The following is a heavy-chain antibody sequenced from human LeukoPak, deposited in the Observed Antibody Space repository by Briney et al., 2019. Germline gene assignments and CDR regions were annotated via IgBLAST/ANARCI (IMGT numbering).Heavy chain of an antibody. CDR1: GFTFSSYG. D-gene: IGHD6-19*01. CDR3: AKAFGSGWTGDAFDI. Sequence: GGSLRLSCAASGFTFSSYGMHWVRQAPGKGLEWVAVISYDGSNKYYADSVKGRFTSSRDNSKNTLYLQMNSLRAEDTAVYYCAKAFGSGWTGDAFDIWGQGTMVTVSS. J-gene: IGHJ3*02. V-gene: IGHV3-30*18. CDR2: ISYDGSNK.